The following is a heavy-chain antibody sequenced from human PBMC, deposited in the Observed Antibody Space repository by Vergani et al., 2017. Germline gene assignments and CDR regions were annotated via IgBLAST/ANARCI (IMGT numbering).Heavy chain of an antibody. CDR1: GYSFTSYW. Sequence: EVQLVQSGAEVKKPGESLKISCKGSGYSFTSYWIGWVRQMPGKGLEWMGIIYPGDSDTRYSPSFQGQVTISAEKSISTAYLQWSSLKASDTAMYYCGRQDIVPTDSYSSGWYDFDYWGQGTLVTVSS. J-gene: IGHJ4*02. CDR2: IYPGDSDT. D-gene: IGHD6-19*01. CDR3: GRQDIVPTDSYSSGWYDFDY. V-gene: IGHV5-51*01.